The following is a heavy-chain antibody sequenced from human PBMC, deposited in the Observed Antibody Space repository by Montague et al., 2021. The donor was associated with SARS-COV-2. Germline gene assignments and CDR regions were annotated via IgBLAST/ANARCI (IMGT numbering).Heavy chain of an antibody. J-gene: IGHJ4*02. D-gene: IGHD3-9*01. CDR2: IHSGGRSS. Sequence: SLRLSCAASGFTFSGSPMSWVRQAPGKGLEWVSAIHSGGRSSYYGNSVESRFTVSRDNSKNTVYLQMNNLRAEDTAVYYCVKVGDLMAGYSLVNLDNWGQGTLVIVSS. CDR3: VKVGDLMAGYSLVNLDN. CDR1: GFTFSGSP. V-gene: IGHV3-23*03.